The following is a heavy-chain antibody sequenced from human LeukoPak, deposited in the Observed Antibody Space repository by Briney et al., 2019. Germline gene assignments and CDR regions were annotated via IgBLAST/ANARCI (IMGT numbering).Heavy chain of an antibody. V-gene: IGHV3-48*02. Sequence: GGSLRLSCAASGFSFSNYNMNWARQTPRKGLEWVSYMSSSGDSIYYADSVKGRFTISRDNAKNSLYLQMNSLRDEDSGVYYCARDNLDYWGQGTLVTVAS. J-gene: IGHJ4*02. CDR3: ARDNLDY. CDR2: MSSSGDSI. CDR1: GFSFSNYN.